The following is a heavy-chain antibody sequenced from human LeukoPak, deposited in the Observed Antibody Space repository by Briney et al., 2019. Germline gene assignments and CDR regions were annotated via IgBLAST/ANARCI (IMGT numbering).Heavy chain of an antibody. CDR3: AEENYDSSGYYGGAHY. D-gene: IGHD3-22*01. CDR2: IRYDGSNK. CDR1: RFSFSSYG. Sequence: GGSLRLSCEASRFSFSSYGMHRVRQAPGKGLEWVAFIRYDGSNKYYADSVKGRFTISRENSKNTLYLQMNSLRAEDTAVYYCAEENYDSSGYYGGAHYWGQGTLVTVSS. J-gene: IGHJ4*02. V-gene: IGHV3-30*02.